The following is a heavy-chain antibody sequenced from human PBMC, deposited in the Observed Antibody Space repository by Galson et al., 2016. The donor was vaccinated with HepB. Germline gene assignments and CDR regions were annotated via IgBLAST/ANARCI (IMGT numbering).Heavy chain of an antibody. CDR2: ISYDGSNK. CDR1: GFTFSSYA. Sequence: SLRLSCAASGFTFSSYAMHWVRQTPGKGLEWVAVISYDGSNKYYADSVKGRFTISRDNSKNTLYLQMSSLRAEDTAVYYCAREFHHWFDPWGQGTLVTVSS. V-gene: IGHV3-30-3*01. J-gene: IGHJ5*02. CDR3: AREFHHWFDP.